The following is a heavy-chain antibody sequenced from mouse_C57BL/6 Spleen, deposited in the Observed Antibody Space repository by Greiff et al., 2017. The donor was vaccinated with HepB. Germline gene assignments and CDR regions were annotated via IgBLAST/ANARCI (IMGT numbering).Heavy chain of an antibody. V-gene: IGHV1-72*01. CDR3: AKGAYHYAMDY. J-gene: IGHJ4*01. CDR2: IDPNSGGT. Sequence: QVQLQQPGAELVKPGASVKLSCKASGYTFTSYWMHWVKQRPGRGLEWIGRIDPNSGGTKYNEKFKSKATLTVDKPSITAYMQLSSLTSEDSAVYYCAKGAYHYAMDYWGQGTSVTVSS. CDR1: GYTFTSYW. D-gene: IGHD2-10*01.